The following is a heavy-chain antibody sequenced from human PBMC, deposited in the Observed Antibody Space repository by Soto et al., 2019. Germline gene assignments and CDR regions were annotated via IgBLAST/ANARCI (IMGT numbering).Heavy chain of an antibody. CDR1: GFSFGSYA. Sequence: PGGSLRLSCAASGFSFGSYALSWVRQAPGKGLEWVSTISGSDGKTLYADSVKGRFYISRDTSQSTLYLQMNSLRADDTAMYYCARWSYLDYWGQGTRVTVSS. V-gene: IGHV3-23*01. J-gene: IGHJ4*02. CDR3: ARWSYLDY. D-gene: IGHD3-3*01. CDR2: ISGSDGKT.